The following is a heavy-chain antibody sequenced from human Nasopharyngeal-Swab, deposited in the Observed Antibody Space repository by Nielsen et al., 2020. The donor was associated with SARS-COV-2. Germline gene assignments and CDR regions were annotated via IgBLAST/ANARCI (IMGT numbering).Heavy chain of an antibody. J-gene: IGHJ6*03. CDR2: FYSTETP. CDR3: ARYHYLDV. Sequence: GSLRLSCTVSGASVSDYYWSWVRQPPGKGLEWLGSFYSTETPDYNPSLNSRVAMSIDTSKNQLSLRLTSVTAADTAVYYCARYHYLDVWGKGTTVTVSS. V-gene: IGHV4-59*02. CDR1: GASVSDYY.